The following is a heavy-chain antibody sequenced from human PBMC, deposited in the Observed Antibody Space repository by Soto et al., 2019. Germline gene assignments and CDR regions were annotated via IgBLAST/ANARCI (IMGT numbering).Heavy chain of an antibody. CDR1: GGTFSSYA. CDR3: ARDLLGSSWYPYYYYYGMDV. CDR2: IIPIFGTA. V-gene: IGHV1-69*01. Sequence: QVQLVQSGAEVKKPGSSVKVSCKASGGTFSSYATSWVRQAPGQGLEWMGGIIPIFGTANYAQKFQGRVTITADESTSTAYMELSSLRSEDTAVYYCARDLLGSSWYPYYYYYGMDVWGQGTTVTVSS. J-gene: IGHJ6*02. D-gene: IGHD6-13*01.